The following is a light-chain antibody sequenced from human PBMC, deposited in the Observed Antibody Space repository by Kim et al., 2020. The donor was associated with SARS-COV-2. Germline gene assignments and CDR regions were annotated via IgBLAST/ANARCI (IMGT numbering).Light chain of an antibody. CDR2: HAS. V-gene: IGKV3-11*01. CDR1: QSVGSS. J-gene: IGKJ4*01. CDR3: QQRSNWLLT. Sequence: EIVLTQSPATLSLSPGERATLSCRASQSVGSSLAWYQQRPGQAPRLLIYHASNRATGIPARFSGSGSGTDFTLTISSLEPEDSAVYYCQQRSNWLLTVGGGGRGE.